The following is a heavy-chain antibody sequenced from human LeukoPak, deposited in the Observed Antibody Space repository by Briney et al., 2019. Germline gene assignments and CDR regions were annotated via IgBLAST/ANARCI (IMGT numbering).Heavy chain of an antibody. CDR2: IIPILGIA. CDR3: ATYGRQQLVTFLPPPPVDY. D-gene: IGHD6-13*01. J-gene: IGHJ4*02. V-gene: IGHV1-69*04. CDR1: GGTFSSYA. Sequence: ASVKVSCKASGGTFSSYAISWVRQAPGQGLEWMGRIIPILGIANYAQKFQGRVTITADKSTSTAYMELSSLRSEDTAVYSCATYGRQQLVTFLPPPPVDYWGQGTLVTVSS.